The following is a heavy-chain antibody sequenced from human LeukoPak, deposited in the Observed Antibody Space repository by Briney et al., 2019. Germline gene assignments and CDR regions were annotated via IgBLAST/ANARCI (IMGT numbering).Heavy chain of an antibody. J-gene: IGHJ4*02. Sequence: PEASVKVSCKASGYTFTGYYMHWVRQAPGQGLEWMGGIIPIFGTANYAQKFQGRVTITADKSTSTAYMELSSLRSEDTAVYYCASRYSSGWYGGYYFDYWGQGTLVTVSS. CDR2: IIPIFGTA. V-gene: IGHV1-69*06. CDR3: ASRYSSGWYGGYYFDY. D-gene: IGHD6-19*01. CDR1: GYTFTGYY.